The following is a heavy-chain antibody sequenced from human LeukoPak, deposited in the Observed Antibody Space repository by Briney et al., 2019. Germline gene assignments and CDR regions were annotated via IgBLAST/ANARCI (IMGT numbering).Heavy chain of an antibody. D-gene: IGHD2-8*01. J-gene: IGHJ4*02. CDR3: ARENCTNGVCYKQLDY. Sequence: ASVKVSCKASGYTFTGYYKHWVRQAPGQGLEWMGWINPNSGGTNYAQKFQGRVTMTRDTSISTAYMELSRLRSDDTAVYYCARENCTNGVCYKQLDYWGQGTLVTVSS. V-gene: IGHV1-2*02. CDR1: GYTFTGYY. CDR2: INPNSGGT.